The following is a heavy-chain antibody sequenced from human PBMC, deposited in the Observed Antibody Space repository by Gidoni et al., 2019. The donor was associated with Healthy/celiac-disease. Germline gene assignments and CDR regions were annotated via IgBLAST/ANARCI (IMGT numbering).Heavy chain of an antibody. CDR1: GFTFSSYG. J-gene: IGHJ4*02. Sequence: QVQLVESGGGVVQPGRSLRLSCAASGFTFSSYGMHWVRQAPGKGLEWVAVIWYDGSNKYYADSVKGRFTISRDNSKNTLYLQMNSLRAEDTAVYYCARQPQGYCSSTSCYGLDYWGQGTLVTVSS. CDR2: IWYDGSNK. V-gene: IGHV3-33*01. CDR3: ARQPQGYCSSTSCYGLDY. D-gene: IGHD2-2*01.